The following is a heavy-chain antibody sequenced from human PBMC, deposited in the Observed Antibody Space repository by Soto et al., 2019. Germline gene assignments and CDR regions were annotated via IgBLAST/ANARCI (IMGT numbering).Heavy chain of an antibody. CDR1: GFTFSSYG. CDR3: AEDRRVVAVAAPFDY. V-gene: IGHV3-30*18. Sequence: QVQLVESGGGVVQPGRSLRLSCAASGFTFSSYGMHWVRQAPGKGLEWVAVISYDGSNKYYADSVKGRFTISRDNSKNTLYLQMNSLRAEDTAGYYCAEDRRVVAVAAPFDYWGKGTLVSVSS. D-gene: IGHD6-19*01. CDR2: ISYDGSNK. J-gene: IGHJ4*02.